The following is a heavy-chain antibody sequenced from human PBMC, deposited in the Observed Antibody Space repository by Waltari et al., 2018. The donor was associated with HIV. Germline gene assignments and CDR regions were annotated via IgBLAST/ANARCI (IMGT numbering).Heavy chain of an antibody. V-gene: IGHV3-48*01. CDR3: ARGGGLSPAYYYYGMDV. D-gene: IGHD3-16*01. CDR1: GFTFSSYS. Sequence: EVQLVEFGGGLVQPGGSLRLSCAASGFTFSSYSMNWVRQAPGKGLEWVSYISSSSSTIYYANAVKGRFTISRANAKNSRDLQMNSLRAEDTAVYYCARGGGLSPAYYYYGMDVWGQGTTVTVSS. J-gene: IGHJ6*02. CDR2: ISSSSSTI.